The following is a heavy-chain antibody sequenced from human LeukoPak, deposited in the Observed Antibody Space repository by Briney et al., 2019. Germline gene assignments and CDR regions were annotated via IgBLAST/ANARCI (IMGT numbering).Heavy chain of an antibody. CDR1: GDSVSSNSAA. D-gene: IGHD2-15*01. CDR3: ARDHCSGGSCYWRFDY. CDR2: TYYRSKWYN. V-gene: IGHV6-1*01. Sequence: SQTLSLTCAISGDSVSSNSAAWNWIRQSTSRGLEWLGRTYYRSKWYNDYAVSVKSRITINPDTSKNQFSLQLNSVTPEDTAVYYCARDHCSGGSCYWRFDYWGQGTLVTVSS. J-gene: IGHJ4*02.